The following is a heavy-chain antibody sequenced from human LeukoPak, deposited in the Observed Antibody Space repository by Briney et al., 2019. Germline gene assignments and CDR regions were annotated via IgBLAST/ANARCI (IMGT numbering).Heavy chain of an antibody. J-gene: IGHJ3*02. Sequence: SVKVSCKASGGTFSSYAISWVRQAPGQGLEWMGGIIPIFGTANYAQKFQGRVTITTDESTSTAYMELSSLRSEDTAVYYCASTLGYCSSTSCYTRANDAFDIWGQGTMVTVSS. CDR1: GGTFSSYA. CDR2: IIPIFGTA. CDR3: ASTLGYCSSTSCYTRANDAFDI. D-gene: IGHD2-2*02. V-gene: IGHV1-69*05.